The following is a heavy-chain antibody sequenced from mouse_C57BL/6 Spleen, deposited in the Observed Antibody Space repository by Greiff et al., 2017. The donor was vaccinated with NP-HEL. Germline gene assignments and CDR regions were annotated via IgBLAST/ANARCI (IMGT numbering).Heavy chain of an antibody. D-gene: IGHD2-1*01. CDR3: AREDYGNSYWYFDV. V-gene: IGHV1-64*01. Sequence: QVQLQQPGAELVKPGASVKLSCKASGYTFTCYWMHWVKQRPGKGLEWIGMIHPNSGSTNYNEKFKSKATLTVDKSSSTAYMQLSSLTSEDSAVYYCAREDYGNSYWYFDVWGTGTTGTVSS. J-gene: IGHJ1*03. CDR1: GYTFTCYW. CDR2: IHPNSGST.